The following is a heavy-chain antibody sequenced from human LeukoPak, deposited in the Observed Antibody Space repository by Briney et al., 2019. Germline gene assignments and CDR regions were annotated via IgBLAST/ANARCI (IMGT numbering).Heavy chain of an antibody. J-gene: IGHJ5*02. CDR2: ISYDGSNK. V-gene: IGHV3-30-3*01. Sequence: GGSLRLSCAASGFTFSSYAMHWVRQAPGKGLEWVAVISYDGSNKFYADSVKGRFTISRDNPKNTLYLQMNSLRAEDTAVYYCARDPYYDSSGYYSNWFDPWGQGTLVTVSS. D-gene: IGHD3-22*01. CDR3: ARDPYYDSSGYYSNWFDP. CDR1: GFTFSSYA.